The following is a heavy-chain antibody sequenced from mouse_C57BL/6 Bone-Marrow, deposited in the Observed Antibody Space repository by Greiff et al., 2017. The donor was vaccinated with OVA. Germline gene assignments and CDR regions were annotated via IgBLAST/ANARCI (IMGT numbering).Heavy chain of an antibody. CDR1: GYTFTSYT. CDR2: INPSSGYT. J-gene: IGHJ2*01. V-gene: IGHV1-4*01. CDR3: ASLYDYGG. Sequence: VQLKESGAELARPGASVKMSCKASGYTFTSYTMHWVKQRPGQGLEWIGYINPSSGYTKYNQKFKDKATLTADKSSSTAYMQLSSLTSEDSAVYYCASLYDYGGWGQGTTLTVSS. D-gene: IGHD2-4*01.